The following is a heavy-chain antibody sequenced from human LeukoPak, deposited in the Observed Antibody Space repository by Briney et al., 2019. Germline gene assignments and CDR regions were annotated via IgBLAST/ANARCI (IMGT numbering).Heavy chain of an antibody. J-gene: IGHJ4*02. CDR1: GYTFTGHY. V-gene: IGHV1-2*02. Sequence: VASVKVSCKASGYTFTGHYMHWVRQAPGQGLEWMGWINPNSGGTNYAQKFQGRVTMTRDTSISTAYMELSSLRSEDTAVYYCARGATYYDFWSGYLYYFDYWGQGTLVTVSS. D-gene: IGHD3-3*01. CDR3: ARGATYYDFWSGYLYYFDY. CDR2: INPNSGGT.